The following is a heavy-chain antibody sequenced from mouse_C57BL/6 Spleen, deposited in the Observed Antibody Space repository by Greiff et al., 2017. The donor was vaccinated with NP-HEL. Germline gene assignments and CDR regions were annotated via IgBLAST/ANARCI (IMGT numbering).Heavy chain of an antibody. J-gene: IGHJ4*01. CDR1: EYEFPSHD. V-gene: IGHV5-2*01. CDR3: ARHESNYVGGAMDY. Sequence: EVKVVESGGGLVQPGESLKLSCESNEYEFPSHDMSWVRKTPEKRLELVAAINSDGGSTYYPDTMERRFIISRDNTKKTLYLQMSSLRSEDTALYYCARHESNYVGGAMDYWGQGTSVTVSS. D-gene: IGHD2-5*01. CDR2: INSDGGST.